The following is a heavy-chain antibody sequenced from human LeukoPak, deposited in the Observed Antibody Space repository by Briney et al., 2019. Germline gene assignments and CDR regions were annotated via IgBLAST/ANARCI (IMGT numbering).Heavy chain of an antibody. D-gene: IGHD5-24*01. J-gene: IGHJ4*02. CDR1: GGSISSYY. CDR2: IKKDGGET. Sequence: SSETLSLTCTVSGGSISSYYWSWIRQPPGKGLERVANIKKDGGETYYMESVKGRFTISRDNARNSLYLQMNSLTVEDTAVYYCARDMGWQQFDQWGQGTLVTVSS. V-gene: IGHV3-7*01. CDR3: ARDMGWQQFDQ.